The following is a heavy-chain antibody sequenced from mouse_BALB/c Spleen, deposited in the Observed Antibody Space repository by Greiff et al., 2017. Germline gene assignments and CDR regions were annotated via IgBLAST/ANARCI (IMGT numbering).Heavy chain of an antibody. J-gene: IGHJ2*01. CDR1: GYTFTSDW. CDR2: IYPSDSYT. V-gene: IGHV1-69*02. Sequence: VQLQQPGAELVRPGASVKLSCKASGYTFTSDWINWVKQRPGQGLEWIGNIYPSDSYTNYNQKFKDKATLTVDKSSSTAYMQLSSPTSEDSAVYYCTRRGLRRGYFDYWGQGTTLTVSS. D-gene: IGHD2-2*01. CDR3: TRRGLRRGYFDY.